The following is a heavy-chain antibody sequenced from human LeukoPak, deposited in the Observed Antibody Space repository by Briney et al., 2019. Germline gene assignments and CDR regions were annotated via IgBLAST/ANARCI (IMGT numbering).Heavy chain of an antibody. CDR3: AKDRVTMVRGVIRKEYYFDY. Sequence: GRSLRLSCAASGFTFSSYAMSWVRQAPGKGLEWVSAISGSGGSTYYADSVKGRFTISRDNSKNTLYLQMNSLRAEDTAVYYCAKDRVTMVRGVIRKEYYFDYWGQGTLVTVSS. CDR2: ISGSGGST. CDR1: GFTFSSYA. D-gene: IGHD3-10*01. J-gene: IGHJ4*02. V-gene: IGHV3-23*01.